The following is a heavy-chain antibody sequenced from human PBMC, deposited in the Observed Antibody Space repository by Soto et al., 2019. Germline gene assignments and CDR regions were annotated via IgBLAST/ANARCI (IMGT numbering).Heavy chain of an antibody. J-gene: IGHJ4*02. Sequence: QVHLVESGGGLVKPGGSLRLSCAVSGFTFSDYYMTWIRQAPGKGLEWVSYISSSTSHTNYADSVKGRFTISRDNAKNSLFLQMNSLRAEDTAVYYWARGRGAAADYFDFWGKGTLVTVSS. V-gene: IGHV3-11*05. CDR1: GFTFSDYY. CDR2: ISSSTSHT. D-gene: IGHD6-13*01. CDR3: ARGRGAAADYFDF.